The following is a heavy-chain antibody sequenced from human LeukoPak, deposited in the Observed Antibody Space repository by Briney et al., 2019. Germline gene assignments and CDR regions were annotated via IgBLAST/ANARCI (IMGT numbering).Heavy chain of an antibody. CDR1: GFTFSSYA. CDR3: AKDHYGGNLYDY. CDR2: ISGSGGST. Sequence: GGSLRLSCAASGFTFSSYAMSWVRQAPGKGLEWVSAISGSGGSTYYADSVKGRFTISRGNSKNTLYLQMNSLRAEDTAVYYCAKDHYGGNLYDYWGQGTLVTVSS. D-gene: IGHD4-23*01. J-gene: IGHJ4*02. V-gene: IGHV3-23*01.